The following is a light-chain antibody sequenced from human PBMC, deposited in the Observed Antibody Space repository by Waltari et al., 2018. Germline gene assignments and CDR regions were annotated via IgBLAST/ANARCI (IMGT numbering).Light chain of an antibody. CDR2: MGS. V-gene: IGKV2-28*01. CDR1: QSLLHVDGYNY. Sequence: DIVMTQSPLSLPVTPGEPASIPCRSSQSLLHVDGYNYLDWYLQKPGQSPQVLIYMGSNRAAGVPDRFSGSGSGTDFTLKISRVEAEDVGVYYCMQPLETPWTFGQGTKVEIK. CDR3: MQPLETPWT. J-gene: IGKJ1*01.